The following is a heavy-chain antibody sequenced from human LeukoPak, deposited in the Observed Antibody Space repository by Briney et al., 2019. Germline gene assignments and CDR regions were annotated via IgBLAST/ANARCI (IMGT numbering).Heavy chain of an antibody. D-gene: IGHD6-13*01. CDR2: ISGSGGST. CDR1: GFTFSSYA. Sequence: GGSLRLSCAAPGFTFSSYAMSWVRQTPGKGLECVAPISGSGGSTYYADSVRGRFTISRDNSKNMLYLQMNSLRVEDTAVYYCAKSPAGSSWPSIDYWGQGTLVAVSS. CDR3: AKSPAGSSWPSIDY. J-gene: IGHJ4*02. V-gene: IGHV3-23*01.